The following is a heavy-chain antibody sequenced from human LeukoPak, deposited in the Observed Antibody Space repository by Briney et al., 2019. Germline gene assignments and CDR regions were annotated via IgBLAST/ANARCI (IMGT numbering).Heavy chain of an antibody. D-gene: IGHD1-7*01. V-gene: IGHV3-30*18. CDR3: AKIRVVFNWNYAYYFDS. Sequence: GGSLRLSCTVSGFTVSSNSMSWVRQAPGKGLEWVAVISYDGHDEYYADSVKGRFTISRDNSKNTLYLQMNSLRAEDTAVYYCAKIRVVFNWNYAYYFDSWGQGTLVTVSS. CDR2: ISYDGHDE. J-gene: IGHJ4*02. CDR1: GFTVSSNS.